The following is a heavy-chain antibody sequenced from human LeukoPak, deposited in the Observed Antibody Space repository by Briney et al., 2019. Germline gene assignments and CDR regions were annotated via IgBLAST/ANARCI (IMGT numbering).Heavy chain of an antibody. J-gene: IGHJ2*01. V-gene: IGHV3-9*01. D-gene: IGHD4-17*01. Sequence: GGSLRLSCAASGFTFDDYAMHWVRHAPGKGLEWVSGISWNSGSIGYADSVKGRFTISRDNAKNSPYLQMNSLRAEDTALYYCAKSKGFATALHWYFDLWGRGTLVTVSS. CDR1: GFTFDDYA. CDR3: AKSKGFATALHWYFDL. CDR2: ISWNSGSI.